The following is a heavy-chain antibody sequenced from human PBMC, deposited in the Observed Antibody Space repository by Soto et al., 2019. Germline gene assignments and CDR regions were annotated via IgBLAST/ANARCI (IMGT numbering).Heavy chain of an antibody. J-gene: IGHJ4*02. D-gene: IGHD6-13*01. CDR2: IWYDGSNK. V-gene: IGHV3-33*08. CDR1: GFTFSNAW. Sequence: GGSLRLSCAASGFTFSNAWMNWVRQAPGKGLEWVAVIWYDGSNKYYADSVKGRFTISRDNSKNTLYLQMNSLRAEDTAVYYCARSGTPMYSSSRYYFDYWGQGTLVTVSS. CDR3: ARSGTPMYSSSRYYFDY.